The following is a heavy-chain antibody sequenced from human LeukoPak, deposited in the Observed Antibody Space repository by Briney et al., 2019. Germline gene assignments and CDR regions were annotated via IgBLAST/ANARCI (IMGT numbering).Heavy chain of an antibody. CDR1: GFNFDEYG. J-gene: IGHJ4*02. CDR2: ISWNNGDI. Sequence: GRSLRLSCAASGFNFDEYGMHWVRQAPGKGLEGVSGISWNNGDIGYADSVKGRFTISRDNAKNFLFLQMNSLRPEDTALYYCVKDLKAGGILTDWGQGTLVTVSS. V-gene: IGHV3-9*01. D-gene: IGHD3-9*01. CDR3: VKDLKAGGILTD.